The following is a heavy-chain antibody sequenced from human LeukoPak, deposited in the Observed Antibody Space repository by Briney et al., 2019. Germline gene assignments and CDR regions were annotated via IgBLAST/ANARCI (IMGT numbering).Heavy chain of an antibody. D-gene: IGHD4-17*01. Sequence: GGSLRLSCAASGFTFSKYAMSWVRQAPGKGLEWGSAISPSDGNTFYADSVKGRFTISRDNSMNTLSLHMNSLRAEDTALYYCAKDSSVPYGITEWGQGTLVTVSS. V-gene: IGHV3-23*01. CDR2: ISPSDGNT. CDR3: AKDSSVPYGITE. CDR1: GFTFSKYA. J-gene: IGHJ4*02.